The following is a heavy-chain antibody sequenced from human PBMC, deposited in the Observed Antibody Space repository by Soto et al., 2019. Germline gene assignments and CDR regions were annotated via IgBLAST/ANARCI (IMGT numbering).Heavy chain of an antibody. CDR3: ARGRPSGDYSPLDY. D-gene: IGHD1-26*01. J-gene: IGHJ4*02. V-gene: IGHV3-7*05. CDR1: GFIFGDFW. Sequence: PGGSLRLSCATSGFIFGDFWMSWVRQSPGKGLEWLAAIKEDGREDYYVGSVEGRFIISRDNAKNSLYLQMNSLTVEDTAVYYCARGRPSGDYSPLDYRGQGALVTVSS. CDR2: IKEDGRED.